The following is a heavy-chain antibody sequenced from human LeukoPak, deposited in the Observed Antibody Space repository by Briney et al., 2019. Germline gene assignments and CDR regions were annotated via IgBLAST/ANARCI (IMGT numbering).Heavy chain of an antibody. D-gene: IGHD3-10*01. J-gene: IGHJ6*02. V-gene: IGHV3-23*01. CDR1: GFTFSSYS. CDR2: ISCTGGST. Sequence: GGSLRLSCAASGFTFSSYSVSWIRQAPGKGLEWVAAISCTGGSTYYAYSGKGRFTIARNNSKNPLNLHMNRLRADETAVYYCAKGRGFGVIYDMDVWGQGPTVTVSS. CDR3: AKGRGFGVIYDMDV.